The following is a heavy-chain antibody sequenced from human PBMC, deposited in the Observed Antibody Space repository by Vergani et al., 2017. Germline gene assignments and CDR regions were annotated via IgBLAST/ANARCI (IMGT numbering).Heavy chain of an antibody. J-gene: IGHJ4*02. D-gene: IGHD6-6*01. V-gene: IGHV4-31*03. CDR3: ARASIAARLRIWYFDY. CDR1: GGSISSGGYY. Sequence: QVQLQESGPGLVTPSETLSLTCTVSGGSISSGGYYWSWIRQHPGKGLEWIGYIYYSGSTYYNPSLKSRVTISVDTSKNQFSLKLSSVTAADTAVYYCARASIAARLRIWYFDYWGQGTLVTVSS. CDR2: IYYSGST.